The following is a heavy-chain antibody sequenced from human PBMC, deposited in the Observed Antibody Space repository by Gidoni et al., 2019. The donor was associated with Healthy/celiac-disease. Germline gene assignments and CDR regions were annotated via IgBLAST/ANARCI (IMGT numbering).Heavy chain of an antibody. J-gene: IGHJ4*02. CDR1: GYTFTTSA. Sequence: QVQLVQSGSELKKPGASVKVSCQASGYTFTTSALNWVRQAPGQGLEWMGWINTNTGNPTYAQGFTGRVVLSLDTSVSTAYLQISSLKAEDTAVYYCARFLGSYYYDSSVREYYFDYWGQGTLVTVSS. D-gene: IGHD3-22*01. V-gene: IGHV7-4-1*02. CDR2: INTNTGNP. CDR3: ARFLGSYYYDSSVREYYFDY.